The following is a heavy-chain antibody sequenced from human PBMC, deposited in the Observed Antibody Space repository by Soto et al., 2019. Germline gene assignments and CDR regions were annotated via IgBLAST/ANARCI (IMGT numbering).Heavy chain of an antibody. CDR2: MNANSGNT. V-gene: IGHV1-8*01. CDR3: VTTAFASSG. Sequence: QVQLVQSGAEVKKPGASVKVSCKTSGYTFTSYDINWVRQATGQGLEWMGWMNANSGNTGYAQNLQGRVTLTRNTSISTAYMELGSLRSQDTAVYYCVTTAFASSGWGQGTLVTVSS. CDR1: GYTFTSYD. D-gene: IGHD3-22*01. J-gene: IGHJ4*02.